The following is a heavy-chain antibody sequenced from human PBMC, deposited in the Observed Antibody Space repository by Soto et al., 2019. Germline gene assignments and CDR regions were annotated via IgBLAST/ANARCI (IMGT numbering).Heavy chain of an antibody. CDR2: IDAGNGKT. J-gene: IGHJ4*02. D-gene: IGHD6-19*01. Sequence: QVQLVQSGAEVKKPGASVKVSCKASGYIFNRYVMHWVRQAPGQRPEWMGWIDAGNGKTKYSEKFQGRVTINRDTSARTDSMELTTMRSDDTAVYYWARGRGLYEYWGKGTQV. V-gene: IGHV1-3*01. CDR1: GYIFNRYV. CDR3: ARGRGLYEY.